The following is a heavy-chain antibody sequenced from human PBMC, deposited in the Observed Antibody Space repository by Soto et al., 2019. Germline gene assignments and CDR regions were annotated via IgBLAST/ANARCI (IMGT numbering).Heavy chain of an antibody. D-gene: IGHD3-3*01. CDR2: IDGSGHST. V-gene: IGHV3-23*01. CDR1: GFTFSNYA. Sequence: PGGSLRLSCAASGFTFSNYAMSWVRQAPGKGLEWVSAIDGSGHSTFYADSVKGRFTISRDNSRTTLYLQMNSLRVEDTAVYYCAKDGSPRITIFGVVYNWFDPGAREPWSPSPQ. CDR3: AKDGSPRITIFGVVYNWFDP. J-gene: IGHJ5*02.